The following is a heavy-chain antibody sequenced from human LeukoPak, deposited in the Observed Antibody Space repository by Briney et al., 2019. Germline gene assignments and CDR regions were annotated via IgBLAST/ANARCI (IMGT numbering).Heavy chain of an antibody. J-gene: IGHJ5*02. CDR3: ARDSSIAVAGPNWFDP. CDR1: GFTSSSYS. V-gene: IGHV3-21*01. CDR2: ISSSSSYI. D-gene: IGHD6-19*01. Sequence: PGGSLRLSCAASGFTSSSYSMNWVRQAPGKGLEWVSSISSSSSYIYYADSVKGRFTISRDNAKNSLYLQMNSLRAEDTAVYYCARDSSIAVAGPNWFDPWGQGTLVTVSS.